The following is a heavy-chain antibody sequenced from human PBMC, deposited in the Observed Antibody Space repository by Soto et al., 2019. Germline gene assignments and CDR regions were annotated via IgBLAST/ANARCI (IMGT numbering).Heavy chain of an antibody. V-gene: IGHV3-7*01. J-gene: IGHJ4*02. D-gene: IGHD4-4*01. CDR1: GFMFSNYF. Sequence: VHLVESGGDLVQPGGSLRLSCAASGFMFSNYFMSWVRLAPGKGLEWVANIKQDGSEKYYVDSVRGRFTISRDNTRNSVYLEMNSLRAEDSAIYYCARDGDYIHPPLDYWGQGTLVTVSS. CDR2: IKQDGSEK. CDR3: ARDGDYIHPPLDY.